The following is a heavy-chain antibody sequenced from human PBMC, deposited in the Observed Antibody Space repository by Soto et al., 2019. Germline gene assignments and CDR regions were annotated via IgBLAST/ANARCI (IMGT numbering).Heavy chain of an antibody. CDR2: ISYDGSNK. J-gene: IGHJ4*02. CDR3: AKGATDYDFWSGSNRYYFDY. Sequence: GGSLRLSCAASGFTFSSYGMHWVRQAPGKGLEWVAVISYDGSNKYYADSVKGRFTISRDNSKNTLYLQMNSLRAEDTAVYYCAKGATDYDFWSGSNRYYFDYWGQGTLVTVSS. D-gene: IGHD3-3*01. V-gene: IGHV3-30*18. CDR1: GFTFSSYG.